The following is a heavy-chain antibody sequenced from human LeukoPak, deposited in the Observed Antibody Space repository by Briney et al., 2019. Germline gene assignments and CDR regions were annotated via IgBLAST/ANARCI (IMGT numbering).Heavy chain of an antibody. D-gene: IGHD2-2*03. CDR2: MDSAGNTI. J-gene: IGHJ2*01. V-gene: IGHV3-74*01. CDR3: VREAVGIGDWYIDL. Sequence: GGSLRLSCAVSEFILRHYWMLWVRQAPGAGMVWVSRMDSAGNTIAYADSVKGRFIISRDNAKIRLFLPMNSLRVEDTAVYYCVREAVGIGDWYIDLWGRGTLVTVSA. CDR1: EFILRHYW.